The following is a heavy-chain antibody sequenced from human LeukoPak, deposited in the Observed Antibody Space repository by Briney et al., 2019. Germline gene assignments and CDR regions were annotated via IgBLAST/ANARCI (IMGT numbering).Heavy chain of an antibody. J-gene: IGHJ5*02. CDR3: ARDFVLGQPLVALDP. V-gene: IGHV3-48*03. Sequence: GGSLRLSCAASGFTFSSYEMNWVRQAPGKGLEWVSYISSSGSTIYYADSVKGRFTISRDNAKNSLYLLMNSLRSEDTAVYFCARDFVLGQPLVALDPWGQGTLVTVSS. D-gene: IGHD2-2*01. CDR2: ISSSGSTI. CDR1: GFTFSSYE.